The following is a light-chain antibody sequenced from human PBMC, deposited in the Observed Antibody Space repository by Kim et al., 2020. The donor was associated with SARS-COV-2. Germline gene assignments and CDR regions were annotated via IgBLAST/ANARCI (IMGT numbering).Light chain of an antibody. CDR1: KLGDKY. V-gene: IGLV3-1*01. J-gene: IGLJ2*01. CDR3: QAWDSSTAV. CDR2: QDS. Sequence: GSPGQTASITCSGEKLGDKYACCYQQKPGQSPVLVIYQDSKRPSGIPERFSGSNSGNTATLTISGTQAMDEADYYCQAWDSSTAVFGGGTQLTVL.